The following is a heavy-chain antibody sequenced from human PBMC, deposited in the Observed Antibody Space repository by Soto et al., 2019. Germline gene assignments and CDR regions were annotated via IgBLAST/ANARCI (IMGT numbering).Heavy chain of an antibody. CDR2: ISSSGSII. Sequence: QGQLVESGGGLVKPGGSLRLSCAASGFTFSDYYMTWIRQTPGKGLDWVSYISSSGSIISYADSVKGRFTISRDNAKNSLYLQMNSLRAEDTAVYYCARAGGSGWSLDYWGQGTLDTVSS. D-gene: IGHD6-19*01. J-gene: IGHJ4*02. CDR1: GFTFSDYY. CDR3: ARAGGSGWSLDY. V-gene: IGHV3-11*01.